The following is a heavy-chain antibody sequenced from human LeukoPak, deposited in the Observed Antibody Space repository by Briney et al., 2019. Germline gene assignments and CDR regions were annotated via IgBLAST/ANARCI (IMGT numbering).Heavy chain of an antibody. V-gene: IGHV3-7*02. D-gene: IGHD3-9*01. CDR3: ARGLVYDILTGYVLNAFDI. CDR2: IKQDGSEK. J-gene: IGHJ3*02. CDR1: GFTFSSYW. Sequence: GGSLRLSCAASGFTFSSYWMSWVRQAPGKGLEWVANIKQDGSEKYYVDSVKGRFTISRDDAKNSLYLQMNSLRAEDTAVYYCARGLVYDILTGYVLNAFDIWGQGTMDTVSS.